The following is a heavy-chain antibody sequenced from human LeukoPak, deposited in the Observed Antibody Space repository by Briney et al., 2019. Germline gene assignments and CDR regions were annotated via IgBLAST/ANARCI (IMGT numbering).Heavy chain of an antibody. D-gene: IGHD1-26*01. CDR3: ARSPVGVEGHYYAYYGMDV. V-gene: IGHV1-69*02. J-gene: IGHJ6*02. CDR2: IIPSLGVI. Sequence: VASVKVSCKASGGTFNNDILNWVRQAPGQGLEWVGRIIPSLGVINHARESQGRVTIIADTSTDTAFLELSSLRSEDTAIYYCARSPVGVEGHYYAYYGMDVWGHGTTVTVSS. CDR1: GGTFNNDI.